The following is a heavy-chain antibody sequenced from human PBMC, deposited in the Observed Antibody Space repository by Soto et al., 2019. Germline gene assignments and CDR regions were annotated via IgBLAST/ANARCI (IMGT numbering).Heavy chain of an antibody. CDR3: ARAPPITPIWFDP. D-gene: IGHD3-3*01. CDR2: IYYSGST. Sequence: QVQLQESGPGLVKPSQTLSLTCTVSGGSISSGGYYWSWIRQHPGKGLEWIGYIYYSGSTYYNPSLKSRVNMSVDTSKTQFSQKLGSVTAADTAVYDCARAPPITPIWFDPWGQGNLVTVSS. J-gene: IGHJ5*02. CDR1: GGSISSGGYY. V-gene: IGHV4-31*03.